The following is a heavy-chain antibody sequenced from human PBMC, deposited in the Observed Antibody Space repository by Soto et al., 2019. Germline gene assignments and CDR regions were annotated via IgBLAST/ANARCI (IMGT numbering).Heavy chain of an antibody. V-gene: IGHV1-3*01. CDR3: ARACSGGSCYPRWSLYFDY. J-gene: IGHJ4*02. D-gene: IGHD2-15*01. Sequence: ASVKVSCKASGYTFTSYAMHWVRQAPGQRLEWMGWINAGNGNTKYSQKFQGRVTITRDTSASTAYMELSSLRSEDTAVYYCARACSGGSCYPRWSLYFDYWGQGTLVTVS. CDR2: INAGNGNT. CDR1: GYTFTSYA.